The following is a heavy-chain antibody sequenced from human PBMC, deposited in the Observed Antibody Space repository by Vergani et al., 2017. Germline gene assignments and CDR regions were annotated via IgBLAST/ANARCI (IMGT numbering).Heavy chain of an antibody. CDR1: GDSSNNDDYY. CDR2: IYYSRST. V-gene: IGHV4-30-4*08. Sequence: QLQLQQSGPGLVQPSQTLSLTCIVSGDSSNNDDYYWSWIRQPPGKGLEWIGYIYYSRSTYQNPSLESRLTMSLDTSRTQFSLNLISVTAGDTAVYYCARVAGSSGGYYVGWGQGTPVTVSS. D-gene: IGHD3-22*01. J-gene: IGHJ4*02. CDR3: ARVAGSSGGYYVG.